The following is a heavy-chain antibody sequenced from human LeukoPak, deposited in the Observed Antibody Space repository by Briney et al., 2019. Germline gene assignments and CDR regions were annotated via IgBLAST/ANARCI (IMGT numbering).Heavy chain of an antibody. J-gene: IGHJ4*02. CDR3: ARDDGAGGPFDY. Sequence: GGSLRLSCAASGFTFSSYAMSWVRQAPGKGLEWVSFISGSAGSTYYADSVKGRFTISRDNSKNTLYLQMNSLRAEDTAVYYCARDDGAGGPFDYWGQGTLVSVSS. CDR1: GFTFSSYA. CDR2: ISGSAGST. D-gene: IGHD3-10*01. V-gene: IGHV3-23*01.